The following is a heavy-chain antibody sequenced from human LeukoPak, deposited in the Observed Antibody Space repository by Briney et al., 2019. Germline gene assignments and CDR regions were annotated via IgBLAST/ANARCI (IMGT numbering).Heavy chain of an antibody. V-gene: IGHV1-2*02. Sequence: ASMKVSCKASGYTFTGYYMHWVRQAPGQGLEGMGWINPNSGGTNYAQKFQGRVTMTRSTSISTAYMELSSLRSEDTAVYYCATASTVTTERGSVVRAFDIWGQGTMVTVSS. J-gene: IGHJ3*02. D-gene: IGHD4-17*01. CDR1: GYTFTGYY. CDR3: ATASTVTTERGSVVRAFDI. CDR2: INPNSGGT.